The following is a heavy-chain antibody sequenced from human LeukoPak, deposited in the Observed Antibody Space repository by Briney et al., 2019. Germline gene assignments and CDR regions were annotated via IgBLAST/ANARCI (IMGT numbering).Heavy chain of an antibody. CDR3: ARDKGSSWYGGFDY. V-gene: IGHV3-53*01. D-gene: IGHD6-13*01. J-gene: IGHJ4*02. CDR2: IYSGGST. Sequence: ETLSLTCTVSGGSIISSDYHWGWVRQPPGKGLEWVSVIYSGGSTYYADSVKGRFTISRDNSKNTLYLQMNSLRAEDAAVYYCARDKGSSWYGGFDYWGQGTLVTVSS. CDR1: GGSIISSDYH.